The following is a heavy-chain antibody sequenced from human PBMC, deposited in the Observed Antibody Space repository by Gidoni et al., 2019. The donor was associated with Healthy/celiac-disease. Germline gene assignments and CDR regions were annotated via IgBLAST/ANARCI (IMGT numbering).Heavy chain of an antibody. V-gene: IGHV3-21*01. J-gene: IGHJ4*02. Sequence: EVQLLESGGGLVKPGGSLSLSCAASGFTFISYSMNWVRQAPGKGLEWVASISSSSSYIDYADEVKGRFTISRDNAKNALYLQMNSLRAEDTAVYYCARDPDAFVYWGQGTLVTVSS. CDR1: GFTFISYS. CDR2: ISSSSSYI. CDR3: ARDPDAFVY.